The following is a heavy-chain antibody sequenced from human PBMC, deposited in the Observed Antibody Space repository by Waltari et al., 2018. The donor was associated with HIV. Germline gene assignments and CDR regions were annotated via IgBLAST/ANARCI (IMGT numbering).Heavy chain of an antibody. CDR3: ARGVRRSGSSAYYFDY. CDR1: GFTFSSYG. D-gene: IGHD1-26*01. Sequence: QVQLVESGGGVVQPGRSLRLSCAASGFTFSSYGMHWVRQAPGKGLEWVAVICYYGSNKYYADSVKGRFTISRDNSKNTLYLQMNSLRAEDTAVYYCARGVRRSGSSAYYFDYWGQGTLVTVSS. V-gene: IGHV3-33*01. CDR2: ICYYGSNK. J-gene: IGHJ4*02.